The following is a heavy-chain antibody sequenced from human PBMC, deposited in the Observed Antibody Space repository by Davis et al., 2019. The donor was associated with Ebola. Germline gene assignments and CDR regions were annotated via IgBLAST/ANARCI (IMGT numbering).Heavy chain of an antibody. J-gene: IGHJ6*02. CDR2: ISSSSSTI. D-gene: IGHD3-10*01. Sequence: GGSLRLSCAASGFTFSSYSMNWVRQAPGKGLEWVSYISSSSSTIYYADSVKGRFTISRDNAKNSLYLQMNSLRDEDTAVYYCARVLWDFGSGSYDYYYYGMDVWGQGTTVTVSS. CDR1: GFTFSSYS. V-gene: IGHV3-48*02. CDR3: ARVLWDFGSGSYDYYYYGMDV.